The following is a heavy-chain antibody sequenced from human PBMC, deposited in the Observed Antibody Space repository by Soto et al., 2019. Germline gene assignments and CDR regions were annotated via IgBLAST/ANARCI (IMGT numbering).Heavy chain of an antibody. CDR2: IGYDGSNK. Sequence: GGSLRLSCEASGFSFSTYGMHWVRQAPGKGLEWVAVIGYDGSNKYYADSVKGRFTISRDNSRNTLYLQMNSLRAEDTAVYYCARDDGPGSGVSCYCAGMDVWGQGTTVTVSS. D-gene: IGHD2-15*01. J-gene: IGHJ6*02. V-gene: IGHV3-33*01. CDR3: ARDDGPGSGVSCYCAGMDV. CDR1: GFSFSTYG.